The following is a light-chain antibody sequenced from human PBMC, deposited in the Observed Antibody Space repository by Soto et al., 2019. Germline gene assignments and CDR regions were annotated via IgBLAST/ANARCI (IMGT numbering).Light chain of an antibody. CDR1: QGISSY. Sequence: DIQLTQSPSFLSASVGDRVTITCRASQGISSYLAWYQQKPGKAPKLLIYAASTLQSGVPSRFSGSGSGTEFTLTISSLQPEDFATYYCQQVTSYPLTFAQGTRLEIK. CDR2: AAS. CDR3: QQVTSYPLT. V-gene: IGKV1-9*01. J-gene: IGKJ5*01.